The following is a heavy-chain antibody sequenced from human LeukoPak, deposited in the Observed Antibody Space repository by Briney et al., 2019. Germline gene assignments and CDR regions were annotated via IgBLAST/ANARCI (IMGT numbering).Heavy chain of an antibody. CDR2: ISAYNGNT. CDR3: ARGRQSSGYSSGWPVGY. V-gene: IGHV1-18*01. J-gene: IGHJ4*02. CDR1: GGTFSSYA. D-gene: IGHD6-19*01. Sequence: ASVKVSCKASGGTFSSYAISWVRQAPGQGLEWMGWISAYNGNTNYAQKLQGRVTMTTDTSTSTAYMELRSLRSDDTAVYYCARGRQSSGYSSGWPVGYWGQGTLVTVSS.